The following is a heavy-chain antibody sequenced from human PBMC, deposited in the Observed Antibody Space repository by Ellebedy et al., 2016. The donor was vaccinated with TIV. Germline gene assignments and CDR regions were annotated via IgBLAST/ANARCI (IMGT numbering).Heavy chain of an antibody. Sequence: GGSLRLSCAASGFTFRNYAMAWVRQAPGKGLEWVSFISSSGGSTYYADSVKGRFTISRDDSKNMVYMQMNSLSGEDTAVYYCAKDRSGYVVVTGSFDYWGQGTLVTVSS. CDR3: AKDRSGYVVVTGSFDY. J-gene: IGHJ4*02. CDR2: ISSSGGST. CDR1: GFTFRNYA. V-gene: IGHV3-23*01. D-gene: IGHD2-21*02.